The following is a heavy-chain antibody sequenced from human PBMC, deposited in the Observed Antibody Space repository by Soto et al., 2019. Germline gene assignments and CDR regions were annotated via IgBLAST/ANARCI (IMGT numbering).Heavy chain of an antibody. CDR1: GFTFSSYA. J-gene: IGHJ4*02. CDR3: ARSDSSVY. V-gene: IGHV3-30*03. D-gene: IGHD6-6*01. Sequence: GGSLGLSCAASGFTFSSYAMHWVRQAPGRGLEWVGFISYDGSDKYYADSVKGRFTISRDNSKNNLFVQMNSLRVEDTAFYYWARSDSSVYWGQGTPVTVSS. CDR2: ISYDGSDK.